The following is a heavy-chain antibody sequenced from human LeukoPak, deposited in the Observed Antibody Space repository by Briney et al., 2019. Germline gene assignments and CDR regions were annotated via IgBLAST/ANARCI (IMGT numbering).Heavy chain of an antibody. J-gene: IGHJ5*02. Sequence: ASVKVSCKASGYTFTSYGISWVRQAPGQGLEWMEWISAYNGNTNYAQKLQGRVTMTTDTSTSTVYMELRSLRSEDTAVYYCATQYQLLLGGWFDPWGQGTLVTVSS. V-gene: IGHV1-18*01. CDR3: ATQYQLLLGGWFDP. CDR1: GYTFTSYG. D-gene: IGHD2-2*01. CDR2: ISAYNGNT.